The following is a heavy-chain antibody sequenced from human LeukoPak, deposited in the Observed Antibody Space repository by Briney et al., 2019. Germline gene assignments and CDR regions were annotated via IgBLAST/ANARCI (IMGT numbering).Heavy chain of an antibody. J-gene: IGHJ3*01. D-gene: IGHD5-12*01. Sequence: ASVKVSCKASGYTFTDYYMHWVRQAPGQGLEWMGWINPNSGDTNFAHKFQGRVSMTRDTSISTAYMDLSSLRSDDTAVYYCTRAPYSGSHFGAFGLWGQGTLVTVSS. V-gene: IGHV1-2*02. CDR2: INPNSGDT. CDR1: GYTFTDYY. CDR3: TRAPYSGSHFGAFGL.